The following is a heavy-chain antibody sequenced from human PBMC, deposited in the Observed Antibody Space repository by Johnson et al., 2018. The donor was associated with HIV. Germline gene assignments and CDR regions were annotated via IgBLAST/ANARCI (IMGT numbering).Heavy chain of an antibody. CDR2: IRYDGSNK. J-gene: IGHJ3*02. CDR3: AQGNGDYRSDSFDI. Sequence: QMLLVESGGGVVQPGGSMRLSCAASGFTFSSYGMHWVRQAPGKGLEWVAFIRYDGSNKYYADSVKGRFTISRDNSKNTLYLQMNSLRAEYTAVYYCAQGNGDYRSDSFDIWGQGTMFTVSP. CDR1: GFTFSSYG. D-gene: IGHD4-17*01. V-gene: IGHV3-30*02.